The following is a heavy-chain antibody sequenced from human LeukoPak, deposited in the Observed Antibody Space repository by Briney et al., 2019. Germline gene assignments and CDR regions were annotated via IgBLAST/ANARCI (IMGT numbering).Heavy chain of an antibody. CDR2: ISTYNGNT. V-gene: IGHV1-18*01. D-gene: IGHD1-26*01. J-gene: IGHJ4*02. CDR3: AREAVGGIYYSFDY. Sequence: ASVKVSCKASGYTFTSYGLSWVRQAPGQGLEWMGWISTYNGNTKYPQKLQGRVTMTTDTSTSTAYMELRSLRSDDTAVYYCAREAVGGIYYSFDYWGQGTPVTVSS. CDR1: GYTFTSYG.